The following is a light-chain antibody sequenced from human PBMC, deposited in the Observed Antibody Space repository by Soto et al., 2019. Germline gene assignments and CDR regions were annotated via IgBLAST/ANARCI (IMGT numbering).Light chain of an antibody. CDR2: GAS. Sequence: AIQMTQYPSSLSASVGDRVTITCRASQGIRSDVAWYQQRPGKAPELLIYGASNLQSGVSSRFSGSGSGTVFTLTISSLQPEDFATYYCLQDYTYPYTFGQGTKLEI. CDR1: QGIRSD. J-gene: IGKJ2*01. V-gene: IGKV1-6*01. CDR3: LQDYTYPYT.